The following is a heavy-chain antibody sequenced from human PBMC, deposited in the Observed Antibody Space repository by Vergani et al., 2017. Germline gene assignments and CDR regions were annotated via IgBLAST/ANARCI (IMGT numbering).Heavy chain of an antibody. V-gene: IGHV1-18*01. CDR1: GYTFTSYG. Sequence: QVQLVQSGAEVKKPGASVKVSCKASGYTFTSYGISWVRQAPGQGLEWMGWISAYNGNTNYAQKLQGRVTMTTDTSTSTAYMELRSLRSDDTAVYYCARDKGMYYYDSSGYLRLWYFDLWRRGALVTVSS. D-gene: IGHD3-22*01. CDR2: ISAYNGNT. J-gene: IGHJ2*01. CDR3: ARDKGMYYYDSSGYLRLWYFDL.